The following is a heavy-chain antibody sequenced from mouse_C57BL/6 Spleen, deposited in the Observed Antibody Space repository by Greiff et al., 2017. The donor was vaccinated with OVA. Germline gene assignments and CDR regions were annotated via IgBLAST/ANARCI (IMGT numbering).Heavy chain of an antibody. CDR2: INPNNGGT. J-gene: IGHJ2*01. CDR1: GYTFTDYY. D-gene: IGHD2-4*01. V-gene: IGHV1-26*01. CDR3: ARSPIYYDYEGY. Sequence: VQLQQSGPELVKPGASVKISCKASGYTFTDYYMNWVKQSHGKSLEWIGDINPNNGGTSYNQKFKGKATLTVDKSSSTAYMELRSLTSEDSAVYYCARSPIYYDYEGYWGQGTTLTVSS.